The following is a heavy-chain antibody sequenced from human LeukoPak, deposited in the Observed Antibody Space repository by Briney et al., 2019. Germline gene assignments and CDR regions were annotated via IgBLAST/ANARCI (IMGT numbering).Heavy chain of an antibody. Sequence: GGSLRLSCAASGFTFSSYSMNWVRQAPGKGLEWVSSISASSTYIYYADSVKGRFTISRDNAKNSLYLQMNSLRAEDTAVYYCASPLTTVKVNYWSQGTLVTVSS. D-gene: IGHD4-11*01. J-gene: IGHJ4*02. CDR2: ISASSTYI. CDR1: GFTFSSYS. V-gene: IGHV3-21*01. CDR3: ASPLTTVKVNY.